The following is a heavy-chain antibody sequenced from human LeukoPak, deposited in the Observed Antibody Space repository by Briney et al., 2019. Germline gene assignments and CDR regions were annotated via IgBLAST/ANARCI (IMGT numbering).Heavy chain of an antibody. D-gene: IGHD3-3*01. CDR1: GGSFSGYY. CDR3: ARELITIFGVVVYFDY. J-gene: IGHJ4*02. CDR2: INHSGST. Sequence: SETLSLTCAVYGGSFSGYYWSWIRQPPGKGLEWIGEINHSGSTNYNPSLKSRVTISVDTSKNQFSLKLSSVTAADTAVYYCARELITIFGVVVYFDYWGQGTLVTVSS. V-gene: IGHV4-34*01.